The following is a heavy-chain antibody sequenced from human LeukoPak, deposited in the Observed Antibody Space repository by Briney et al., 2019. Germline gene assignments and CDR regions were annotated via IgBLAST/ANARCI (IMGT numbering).Heavy chain of an antibody. D-gene: IGHD3-16*01. CDR2: INPNSGGT. CDR1: GYTFTGYY. J-gene: IGHJ6*03. Sequence: ASVKVSCKASGYTFTGYYMHWVRQAPGQGLEWMGWINPNSGGTNYAQKFQGRVTMTRDTSISTAYMELSRLRSDDTAVYYCAKGGITFGGAYYMDVWGKGTTVT. CDR3: AKGGITFGGAYYMDV. V-gene: IGHV1-2*02.